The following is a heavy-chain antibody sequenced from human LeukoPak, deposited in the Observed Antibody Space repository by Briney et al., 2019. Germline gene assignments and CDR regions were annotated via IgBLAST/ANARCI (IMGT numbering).Heavy chain of an antibody. CDR3: AKDAQPRSRWFDP. CDR1: GFIFKDYW. Sequence: PGGSLRLSCAASGFIFKDYWMIWVRQAPGKGLEWVANIKQDGSEKYYVDSVKGRFTISRDNAKNSLYLQMNTLRAEDTAMYYCAKDAQPRSRWFDPWGRGTLVIVSS. CDR2: IKQDGSEK. D-gene: IGHD3-16*01. V-gene: IGHV3-7*03. J-gene: IGHJ5*02.